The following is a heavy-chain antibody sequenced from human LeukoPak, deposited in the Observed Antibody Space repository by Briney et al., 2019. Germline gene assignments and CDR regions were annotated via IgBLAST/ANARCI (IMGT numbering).Heavy chain of an antibody. V-gene: IGHV6-1*01. D-gene: IGHD3-10*01. CDR2: TYYRSKWYS. CDR3: AREGYYGSGIFDI. CDR1: GDSVSSSSAA. J-gene: IGHJ3*02. Sequence: SQTLSLTCAISGDSVSSSSAAWNWIRQSPSRGLEWLGRTYYRSKWYSDYAVSVKSRMTINPDTSKNQLSLQLNSVTPEDTAVYYCAREGYYGSGIFDIWGQGTMVTVSS.